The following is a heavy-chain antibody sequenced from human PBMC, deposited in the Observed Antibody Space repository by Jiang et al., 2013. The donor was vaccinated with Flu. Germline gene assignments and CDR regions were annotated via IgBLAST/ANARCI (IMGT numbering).Heavy chain of an antibody. Sequence: AEVKKPGSSVKVSCRASGYILTSYVISWVRQAPGQGLEWMGVIIPIYAATQNAQKFQGRVTLTADEVTSTAYLELRSLTSEDTAVYYCARVRDDSSGYYDHGYYYYAMGVWGQGTTVIVSS. V-gene: IGHV1-69*01. CDR2: IIPIYAAT. J-gene: IGHJ6*02. CDR3: ARVRDDSSGYYDHGYYYYAMGV. CDR1: GYILTSYV. D-gene: IGHD3-22*01.